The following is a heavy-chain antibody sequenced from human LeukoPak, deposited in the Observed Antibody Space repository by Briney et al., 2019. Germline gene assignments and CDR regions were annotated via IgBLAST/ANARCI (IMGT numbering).Heavy chain of an antibody. CDR3: AELGITMIGGV. Sequence: GGSLRLSCAASGFTFSTFAMIWVRQPPGKGLEWVSSIFPSGGEMHYADSVRGRFTISRDNSKSTLSLQMNSLRAEDTAVYYCAELGITMIGGVWGKGTTVTISS. J-gene: IGHJ6*04. CDR2: IFPSGGEM. V-gene: IGHV3-23*01. D-gene: IGHD3-10*02. CDR1: GFTFSTFA.